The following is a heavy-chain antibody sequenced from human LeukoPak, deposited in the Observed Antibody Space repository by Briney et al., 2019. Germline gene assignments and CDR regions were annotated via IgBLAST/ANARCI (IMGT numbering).Heavy chain of an antibody. V-gene: IGHV3-64*01. CDR2: ISSNGLST. CDR1: EFIFSDYE. D-gene: IGHD1-26*01. J-gene: IGHJ4*01. CDR3: ARSTEGTTHFDY. Sequence: EPGGSLRLSCATSEFIFSDYEMHWVRQTPGKGLEYVSGISSNGLSTFYAMSVKGRFTISRDNSKKNLYLQMGSLKTDDMAVYYCARSTEGTTHFDYWGHGTLVTVSS.